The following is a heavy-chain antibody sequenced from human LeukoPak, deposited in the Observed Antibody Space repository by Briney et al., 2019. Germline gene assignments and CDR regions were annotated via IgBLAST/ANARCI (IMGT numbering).Heavy chain of an antibody. CDR2: IYTSGST. Sequence: KPSETLSLTCTVSGGSISSYYWSWIRQPAGRGLEWIGRIYTSGSTSYNPSLKTRVTMSVDTSKNQFSLNLNSVTAADTAVYYCASQRAVAGTFFDYWGQGTLVTVSS. D-gene: IGHD6-13*01. CDR3: ASQRAVAGTFFDY. J-gene: IGHJ4*02. V-gene: IGHV4-4*07. CDR1: GGSISSYY.